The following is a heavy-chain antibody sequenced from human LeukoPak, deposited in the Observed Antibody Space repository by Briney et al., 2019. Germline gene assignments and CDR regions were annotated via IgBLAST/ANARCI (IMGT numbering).Heavy chain of an antibody. D-gene: IGHD5-24*01. CDR1: GFTVSSNY. V-gene: IGHV3-53*05. Sequence: SGGSLRLSCAASGFTVSSNYMSWVRQAPGKGLEWVSVIYSGGSTYYADSVKGRFTISRDNSKNTLDLQMNSLRVEDTAVYYCARGGLQFIDYWGQGTLVTVSS. CDR2: IYSGGST. CDR3: ARGGLQFIDY. J-gene: IGHJ4*02.